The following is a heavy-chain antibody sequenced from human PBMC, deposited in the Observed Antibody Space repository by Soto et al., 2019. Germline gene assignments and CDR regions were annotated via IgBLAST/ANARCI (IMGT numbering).Heavy chain of an antibody. Sequence: ASVKVSCKASGGTFSSYAISWVRQAPGQGLEWMGGIIPIFGTANYAQKFQGRVTITADESTSTAYMELSSLRSEDPAVYYCAKPTKRRGAHYGLDGWGQGTTVTVSS. CDR2: IIPIFGTA. CDR3: AKPTKRRGAHYGLDG. CDR1: GGTFSSYA. J-gene: IGHJ6*02. D-gene: IGHD5-12*01. V-gene: IGHV1-69*13.